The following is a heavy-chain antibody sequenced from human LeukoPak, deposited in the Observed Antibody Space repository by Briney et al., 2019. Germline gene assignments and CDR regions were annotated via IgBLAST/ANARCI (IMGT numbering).Heavy chain of an antibody. V-gene: IGHV3-48*02. Sequence: PGGSLRLSCAGSGFTFSSYSMNWVRQAPGKGLEWVSYISSSSGTIYYADSVKGRFTISRDNAKNSLYLQMNSLRDEDTAVYYCASSLAATYDYWGQGTLVTVSS. CDR1: GFTFSSYS. D-gene: IGHD2-15*01. CDR3: ASSLAATYDY. CDR2: ISSSSGTI. J-gene: IGHJ4*02.